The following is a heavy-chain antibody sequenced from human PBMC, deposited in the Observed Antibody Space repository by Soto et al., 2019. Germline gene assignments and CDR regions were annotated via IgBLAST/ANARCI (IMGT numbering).Heavy chain of an antibody. V-gene: IGHV4-59*08. CDR2: ISNSGNT. D-gene: IGHD6-13*01. CDR1: GGSISSYY. CDR3: ARHRVAAGHNWFDP. J-gene: IGHJ5*02. Sequence: SETLSLTCTVSGGSISSYYWSWIRQPPGKGLEWIGYISNSGNTNYNPSPKSRFTISVDTSQNQFSLKMSSVTAADTAVYYCARHRVAAGHNWFDPWGQGTLVTVS.